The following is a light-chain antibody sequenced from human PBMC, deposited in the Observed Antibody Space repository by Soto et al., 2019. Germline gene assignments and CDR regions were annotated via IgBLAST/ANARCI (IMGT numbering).Light chain of an antibody. J-gene: IGKJ3*01. CDR1: QSITNY. V-gene: IGKV1-39*01. CDR2: GAS. Sequence: DTQMTQSPSSLSASVGDKVTITCRASQSITNYLNWYQQRPGKAPKLLIYGASSLQSGVPSRFSGSGSGTDFILTISSLQPEDFATYYCQQSYSSPFTFGPGTTVDIE. CDR3: QQSYSSPFT.